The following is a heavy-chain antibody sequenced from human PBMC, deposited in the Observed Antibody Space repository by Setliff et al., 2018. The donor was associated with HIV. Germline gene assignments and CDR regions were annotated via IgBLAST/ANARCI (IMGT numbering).Heavy chain of an antibody. CDR2: IIPIFGTA. CDR1: GGTFSSYA. V-gene: IGHV1-69*13. D-gene: IGHD3-16*01. Sequence: RASVKVSCKASGGTFSSYAISWVRQAPGQGLEWMGGIIPIFGTANYAQKFQGRVTITADESTSTAYMELSSLRSEDTAVYYCARDGGVEWSTVLKRSAFDIWGQGTMVT. CDR3: ARDGGVEWSTVLKRSAFDI. J-gene: IGHJ3*02.